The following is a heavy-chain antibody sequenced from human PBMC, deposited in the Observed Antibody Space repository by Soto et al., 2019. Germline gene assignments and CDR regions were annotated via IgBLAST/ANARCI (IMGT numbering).Heavy chain of an antibody. V-gene: IGHV3-30*04. CDR3: ARGGSSYLWYFDL. CDR1: GFTFSSSA. J-gene: IGHJ2*01. Sequence: PGGSLRLSCAASGFTFSSSAMHWVRQAPGKGLEWVAVISYDERNNYYADSVKGRFTISRDNSKNTLYLQMNSLRVEDTAVYYCARGGSSYLWYFDLWGPGTLVTVSS. CDR2: ISYDERNN. D-gene: IGHD1-26*01.